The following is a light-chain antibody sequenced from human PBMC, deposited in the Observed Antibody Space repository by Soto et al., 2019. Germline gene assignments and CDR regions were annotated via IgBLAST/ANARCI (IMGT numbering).Light chain of an antibody. CDR3: QQYAGWPRT. V-gene: IGKV3-15*01. CDR1: QSIGTN. CDR2: GAS. J-gene: IGKJ2*01. Sequence: ETGMTQSPATLSVSPGDRVTLSCRASQSIGTNLLWLQQSPGQPPRLLISGASDRVAGVPDRFSGSGYGTDFTLTIRGLQSEDCAVYYCQQYAGWPRTFGQGTKLEIK.